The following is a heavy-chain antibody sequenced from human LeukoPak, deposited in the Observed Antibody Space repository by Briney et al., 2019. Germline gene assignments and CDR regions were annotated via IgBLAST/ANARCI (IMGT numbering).Heavy chain of an antibody. CDR3: ARDGYSSDLGAFDI. CDR2: VYYSGST. J-gene: IGHJ3*02. Sequence: KPSQTLSLTCTVSGGSISSGDYYWSWIRQPPGKGLEWIGYVYYSGSTYYNPSLKSRVTISVDTSKNQFSLKLSSVTAADTAVYYCARDGYSSDLGAFDIWGQGTMVTVSS. CDR1: GGSISSGDYY. V-gene: IGHV4-30-4*08. D-gene: IGHD6-19*01.